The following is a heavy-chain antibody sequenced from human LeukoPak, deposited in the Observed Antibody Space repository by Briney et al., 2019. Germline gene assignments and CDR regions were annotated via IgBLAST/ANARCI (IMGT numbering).Heavy chain of an antibody. CDR1: GYTFTNYD. V-gene: IGHV1-8*01. D-gene: IGHD3-10*01. CDR2: MNPNSGDT. J-gene: IGHJ4*02. Sequence: ASVKVSCKASGYTFTNYDINWVRQAAGQGLEWMGWMNPNSGDTDYVLKFRGKVTMTRDTSISTAYMELSSLTYEDSAMYYCTRSGFGGGVHFDFWGQGTPVTASS. CDR3: TRSGFGGGVHFDF.